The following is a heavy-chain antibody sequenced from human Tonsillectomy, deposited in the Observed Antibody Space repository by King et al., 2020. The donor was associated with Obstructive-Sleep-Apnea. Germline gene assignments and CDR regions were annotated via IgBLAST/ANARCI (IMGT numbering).Heavy chain of an antibody. CDR1: GFTFSSYS. V-gene: IGHV3-48*04. J-gene: IGHJ4*02. D-gene: IGHD2-2*01. CDR2: ISSSSSTI. CDR3: ARDGWDDDIVVVSAAVPAP. Sequence: VQLVESGGGLVQPGGSLRLSCAASGFTFSSYSMNWVRQAPGKGLEWVSYISSSSSTIYYADSVKGRFTISRDNAKNSLYLQMNSLRAEDTAVYYCARDGWDDDIVVVSAAVPAPWGQGTLVTVSS.